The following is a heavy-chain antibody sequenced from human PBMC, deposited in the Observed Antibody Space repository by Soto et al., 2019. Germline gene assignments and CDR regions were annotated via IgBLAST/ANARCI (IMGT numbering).Heavy chain of an antibody. V-gene: IGHV3-21*01. J-gene: IGHJ3*02. D-gene: IGHD3-9*01. CDR3: ARDRYYDILTGYYNVGAFDI. CDR2: ISSSSSYI. Sequence: EVQLVESGGGLVKPGGSLRLSCAASGFTFSSYSMNWVRQAPGKGLEWVSSISSSSSYIYYADSVKGRFTISRDNAKNSMDLQMNSLRAEDTAVYYCARDRYYDILTGYYNVGAFDIWGQGTMVTVSS. CDR1: GFTFSSYS.